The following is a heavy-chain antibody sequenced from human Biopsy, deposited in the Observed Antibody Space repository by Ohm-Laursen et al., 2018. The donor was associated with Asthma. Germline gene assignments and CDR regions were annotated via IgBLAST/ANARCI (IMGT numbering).Heavy chain of an antibody. Sequence: ASVKVSCKASGYPFTDYYVHWVRQAPGKGLEWMGRIDPNSGGTNYAQKFLGRVTMTRDTSVNTAFMVLSRLRSDDTAVYYCTRIKIRIGAGTDRYFDLWGRGTLVTVSS. V-gene: IGHV1-2*06. CDR3: TRIKIRIGAGTDRYFDL. J-gene: IGHJ2*01. D-gene: IGHD3-16*01. CDR2: IDPNSGGT. CDR1: GYPFTDYY.